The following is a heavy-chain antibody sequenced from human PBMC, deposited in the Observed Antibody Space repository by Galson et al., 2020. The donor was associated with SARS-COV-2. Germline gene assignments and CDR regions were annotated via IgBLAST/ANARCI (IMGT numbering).Heavy chain of an antibody. Sequence: GESLKISCRTSGYSFTNYWIGWVRQMPGKGLEWMGIIYPDDSYTIYSPSFQGQVTISADKSISTAFLQWSSLKASDTAIYYCARHGASSGWYEGIDYWGQGTLVTVS. J-gene: IGHJ4*02. CDR1: GYSFTNYW. D-gene: IGHD6-19*01. CDR2: IYPDDSYT. CDR3: ARHGASSGWYEGIDY. V-gene: IGHV5-51*01.